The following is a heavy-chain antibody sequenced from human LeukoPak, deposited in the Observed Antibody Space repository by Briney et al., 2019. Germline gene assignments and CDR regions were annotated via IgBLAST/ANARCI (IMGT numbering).Heavy chain of an antibody. CDR1: GGTFSSYA. Sequence: ASVKVSCKASGGTFSSYAISWVRQAPGQGLEWMGGIIPIFGTANYAQKFQGRVTITADESTSTAYMELSSLRSEGTAVYYCARDGDTAMVKVDYWGQGTLVTVSS. CDR2: IIPIFGTA. V-gene: IGHV1-69*13. CDR3: ARDGDTAMVKVDY. D-gene: IGHD5-18*01. J-gene: IGHJ4*02.